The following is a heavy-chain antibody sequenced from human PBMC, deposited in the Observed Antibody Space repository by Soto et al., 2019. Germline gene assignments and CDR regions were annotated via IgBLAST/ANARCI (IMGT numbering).Heavy chain of an antibody. V-gene: IGHV3-30*18. J-gene: IGHJ4*02. CDR3: ANGRDSTLLRWQYFDN. Sequence: QVQLVESGGDVVQPGRSLRLSCAVSGFTFSLFGMHWVRQAPGKGLEWVAFISYEGRNKYYVDSVKGRFTISRDNSKNTLSLQIDSLRPEDTPVYYCANGRDSTLLRWQYFDNWGQGTQVTVSS. D-gene: IGHD4-17*01. CDR2: ISYEGRNK. CDR1: GFTFSLFG.